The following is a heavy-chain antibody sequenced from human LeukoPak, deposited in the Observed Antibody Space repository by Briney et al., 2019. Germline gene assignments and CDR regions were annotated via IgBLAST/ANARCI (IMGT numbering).Heavy chain of an antibody. V-gene: IGHV4-59*08. CDR3: ARLTDCSTSCYFDY. CDR2: IYYSGST. Sequence: SENLSLTCTVSGGSISTYYWSWIRQPPGKGLEWIAYIYYSGSTDYNPSLKSRVTISLDTSKNQFSLKLSSATAADAAVYYCARLTDCSTSCYFDYWGQGTLVTVSS. CDR1: GGSISTYY. D-gene: IGHD2-2*01. J-gene: IGHJ4*02.